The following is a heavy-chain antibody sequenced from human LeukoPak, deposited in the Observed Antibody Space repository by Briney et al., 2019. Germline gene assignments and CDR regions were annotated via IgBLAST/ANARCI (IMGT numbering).Heavy chain of an antibody. D-gene: IGHD1-26*01. CDR2: INPNSGGT. CDR1: GYTFTGYY. V-gene: IGHV1-2*02. Sequence: ASVKVSCKASGYTFTGYYIHWVRQAPGQGLEWLGWINPNSGGTSYAQKFQGRVTMTRDTSISTAYMEVSRLRSDDTAVYYCATMGATNFDHWGQGTLVTVSS. J-gene: IGHJ4*02. CDR3: ATMGATNFDH.